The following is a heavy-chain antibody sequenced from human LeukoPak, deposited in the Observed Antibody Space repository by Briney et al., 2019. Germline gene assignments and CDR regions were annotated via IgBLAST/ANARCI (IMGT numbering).Heavy chain of an antibody. Sequence: PSETLSLTCAVSGGSISSSSYYWGWIRQPPGKGLEWIGEINHSGSTNYNPSLKSRVTISVDTSKNQFSLKLSSVTAADTAVYYCAIESNSSSWYWDTQGWFDPWGQGTLVTVSS. CDR1: GGSISSSSYY. J-gene: IGHJ5*02. D-gene: IGHD6-13*01. CDR2: INHSGST. CDR3: AIESNSSSWYWDTQGWFDP. V-gene: IGHV4-39*07.